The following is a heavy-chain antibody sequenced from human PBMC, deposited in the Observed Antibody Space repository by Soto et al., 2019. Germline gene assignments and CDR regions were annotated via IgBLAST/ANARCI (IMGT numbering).Heavy chain of an antibody. Sequence: DVQLLESGGHLVQPGGSLRLSCAASGFTFSSYAMSWVRQAPGKGLEWVSSVSAGGDMTYYSDSVKGRFTISRDNSTNALFLQMNSLRIEDTALYYCARGDRGGSGSPASYYYSGVDVWGQGATVTVS. J-gene: IGHJ6*02. CDR1: GFTFSSYA. D-gene: IGHD3-10*01. CDR3: ARGDRGGSGSPASYYYSGVDV. CDR2: VSAGGDMT. V-gene: IGHV3-23*01.